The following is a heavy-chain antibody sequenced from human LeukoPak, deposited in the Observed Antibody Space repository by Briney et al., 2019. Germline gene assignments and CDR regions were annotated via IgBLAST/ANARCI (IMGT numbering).Heavy chain of an antibody. V-gene: IGHV4-59*01. D-gene: IGHD2-15*01. CDR3: ARDLDLGAATSGMDV. CDR1: GGSISSYY. J-gene: IGHJ6*02. CDR2: INYSGST. Sequence: SETLSLTCTVSGGSISSYYWNWIRQPPGKGLEWIGYINYSGSTNYIPSLKSRVTISVDTSKSQFSLKLSSVTAADTAVYYCARDLDLGAATSGMDVWGQGTTVTVSS.